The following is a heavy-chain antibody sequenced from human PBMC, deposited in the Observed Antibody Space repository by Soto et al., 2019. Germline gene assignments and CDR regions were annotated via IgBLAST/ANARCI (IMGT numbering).Heavy chain of an antibody. CDR2: IYYSGST. J-gene: IGHJ3*02. CDR3: ARFMYCSGGSCYFAFDI. D-gene: IGHD2-15*01. V-gene: IGHV4-59*08. CDR1: GGSISSYY. Sequence: SEILSLTCTVSGGSISSYYLSWIRQPPGKGLEWIGYIYYSGSTNYNPSLKSRVTISVDTSKNQFSLKLSSVTAADTAVYYCARFMYCSGGSCYFAFDIWGQGTMVTVSS.